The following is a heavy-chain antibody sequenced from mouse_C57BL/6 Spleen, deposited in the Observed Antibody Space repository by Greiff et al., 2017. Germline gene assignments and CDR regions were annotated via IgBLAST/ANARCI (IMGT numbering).Heavy chain of an antibody. J-gene: IGHJ1*03. CDR3: ARVTTVVGGYCDV. V-gene: IGHV1-69*01. Sequence: QVQLKQPGAELVMPGASVKLSCKASGYTFTSYWMHWVKQRPGQGLEWIGEIDPSDSYTNYNQKFKGKSTLTVDKSSSTAYMQLSSLTSEDSAVYYCARVTTVVGGYCDVWGTGTTVTVSS. CDR1: GYTFTSYW. D-gene: IGHD1-1*01. CDR2: IDPSDSYT.